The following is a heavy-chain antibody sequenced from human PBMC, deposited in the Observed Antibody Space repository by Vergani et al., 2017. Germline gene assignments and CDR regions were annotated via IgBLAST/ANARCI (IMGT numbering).Heavy chain of an antibody. J-gene: IGHJ5*02. CDR2: IYTSGST. Sequence: QVQLQESGPGLVKPSQTLSLTCTVSGGSISSGSYYWSWIRQPAGKGLEWIGRIYTSGSTNYNPSLKSRVTISVDTSKNQFSLKLSSVTAADTAVYYCARDFSHLRSVHPDPWGQGTLVTVSS. D-gene: IGHD1-1*01. CDR1: GGSISSGSYY. V-gene: IGHV4-61*02. CDR3: ARDFSHLRSVHPDP.